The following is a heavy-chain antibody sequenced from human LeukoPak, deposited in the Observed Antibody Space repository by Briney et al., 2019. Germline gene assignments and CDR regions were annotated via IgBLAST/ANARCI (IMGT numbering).Heavy chain of an antibody. J-gene: IGHJ4*02. CDR3: ARKLGELDF. Sequence: PGGSLRLSCAASGFIFSGYGMSWVCQAPGKGLQWISFISGSGSSIYYADSVKGRFTISRDNAKNSLYLQMNSLRAEDTALYYCARKLGELDFWGQGTLVSVSS. CDR2: ISGSGSSI. CDR1: GFIFSGYG. D-gene: IGHD3-10*01. V-gene: IGHV3-21*01.